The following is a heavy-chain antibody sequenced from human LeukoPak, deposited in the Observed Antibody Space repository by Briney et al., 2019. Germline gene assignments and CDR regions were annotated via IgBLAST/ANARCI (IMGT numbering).Heavy chain of an antibody. CDR2: INHSGST. CDR3: ARGLRGSTSCKLDY. Sequence: SETLSLTCAVYGGSFSGYYWSWIRQPPGKGLEWIGEINHSGSTNYNPSLKSRVTISVDTSKNQFSLKLSSVTAADTAVYYCARGLRGSTSCKLDYWGRGTLVTVSS. V-gene: IGHV4-34*01. D-gene: IGHD2-2*01. CDR1: GGSFSGYY. J-gene: IGHJ4*02.